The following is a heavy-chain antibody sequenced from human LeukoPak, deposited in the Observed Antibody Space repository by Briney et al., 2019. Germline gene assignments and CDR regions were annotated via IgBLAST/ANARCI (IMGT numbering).Heavy chain of an antibody. V-gene: IGHV1-2*02. D-gene: IGHD3-22*01. CDR1: GYTFTGYY. Sequence: ASVKVPCKASGYTFTGYYMHWVRQAPGQGLEWMGWINPNSGGTNYAQKFQGRVTMTRDTSTSTVYMELSSLRSEDTAVYYCARGNYYDSSGYYIQHAFDIWGQGTMVTVSS. CDR2: INPNSGGT. J-gene: IGHJ3*02. CDR3: ARGNYYDSSGYYIQHAFDI.